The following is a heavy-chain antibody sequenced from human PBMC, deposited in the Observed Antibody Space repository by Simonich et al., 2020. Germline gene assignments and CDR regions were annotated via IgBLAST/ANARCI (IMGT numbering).Heavy chain of an antibody. Sequence: EVQLVESGGGLVQPGGSLRLSCAASGFTFSSYSMNWVRQAPGKGLEWVSYISSSSSTLNNADSVKGIFTIPRDNAKNSLYLQMNSLRAEDTAVYYCARDSSYYAFDIWGQGTMVTVSS. V-gene: IGHV3-48*01. CDR2: ISSSSSTL. CDR3: ARDSSYYAFDI. CDR1: GFTFSSYS. D-gene: IGHD5-12*01. J-gene: IGHJ3*02.